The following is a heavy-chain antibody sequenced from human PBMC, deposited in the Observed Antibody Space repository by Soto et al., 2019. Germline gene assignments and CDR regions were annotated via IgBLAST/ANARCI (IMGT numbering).Heavy chain of an antibody. J-gene: IGHJ6*03. Sequence: EVQVLESGGGLVEPGGSLRLSCVGSGFTFSTYAMNWVRRAPGKGLEWVSGISGSGSDRYYADSVRGRFILSSDNSNNTLNLQMDSVRAQDTARCYCTKAPRSFYYYMDVWGKGTRVTGS. CDR2: ISGSGSDR. D-gene: IGHD3-3*01. CDR1: GFTFSTYA. V-gene: IGHV3-23*01. CDR3: TKAPRSFYYYMDV.